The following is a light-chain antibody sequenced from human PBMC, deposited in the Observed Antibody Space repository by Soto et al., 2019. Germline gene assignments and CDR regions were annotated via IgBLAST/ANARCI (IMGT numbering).Light chain of an antibody. CDR1: QSVSSN. Sequence: EIVMMQSPATLSVSPGESATLSCRASQSVSSNLAWHQQKPGQAPRILMYDASTRATGISARFSGSGSGTEFTLTISGLQSEDFAIYFCQQYKSLPITFGQRTLLEIK. J-gene: IGKJ5*01. V-gene: IGKV3-15*01. CDR2: DAS. CDR3: QQYKSLPIT.